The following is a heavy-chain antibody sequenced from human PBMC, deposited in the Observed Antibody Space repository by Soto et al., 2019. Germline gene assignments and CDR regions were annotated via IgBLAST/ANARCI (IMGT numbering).Heavy chain of an antibody. Sequence: PSETLSLTCTVSGGSISSYYWSWIRQPPGKGLEWIGYIYYSGSTNYNPSLKSRVTISVDTSKNQFSLKLSSVTAADTAVYYCARNFGASYYDFWSGLYYMDVWGKGTTVTVSS. CDR1: GGSISSYY. V-gene: IGHV4-59*08. CDR2: IYYSGST. CDR3: ARNFGASYYDFWSGLYYMDV. J-gene: IGHJ6*03. D-gene: IGHD3-3*01.